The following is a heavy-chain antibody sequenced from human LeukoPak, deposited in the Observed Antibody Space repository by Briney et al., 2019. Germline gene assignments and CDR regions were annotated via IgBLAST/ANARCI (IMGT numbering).Heavy chain of an antibody. J-gene: IGHJ6*03. V-gene: IGHV3-30*04. CDR3: ARSGYPAQYVWAGFYSYMDG. CDR1: GFTFNTYA. D-gene: IGHD3-16*01. CDR2: ISFAGGQT. Sequence: GGSLRLSCAASGFTFNTYAMNWVRQAPGKGLEWVAPISFAGGQTYYAASVKGRFSISRDNSKNSLLLEMDNLRPEDTAVYYCARSGYPAQYVWAGFYSYMDGWGEGTTVSVSS.